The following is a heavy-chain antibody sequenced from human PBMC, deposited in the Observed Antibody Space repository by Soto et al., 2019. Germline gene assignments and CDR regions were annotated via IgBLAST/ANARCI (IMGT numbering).Heavy chain of an antibody. CDR3: ARSYKWIGLFDQ. CDR1: VVTVSSKS. CDR2: IFADGRI. Sequence: GGSLRLSCAVSVVTVSSKSMSWVRQAPGKGLEWVSIIFADGRIFYADSVRGRFTISRDFSKDTLYLQMNSLRAEDMAVYYCARSYKWIGLFDQWGQGTMVTVSS. J-gene: IGHJ5*02. V-gene: IGHV3-53*01. D-gene: IGHD1-20*01.